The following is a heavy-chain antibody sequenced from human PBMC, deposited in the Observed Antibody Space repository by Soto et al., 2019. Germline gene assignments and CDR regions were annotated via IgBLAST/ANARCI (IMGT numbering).Heavy chain of an antibody. CDR3: AKDRPYYDYVWGSYRLHNWFDP. CDR1: GFTFSSYA. J-gene: IGHJ5*02. Sequence: GGSLRLSCAASGFTFSSYAMSWVRQAPGKGLEWVSAISGSGGSTYYADSVKGRFTISRDNSKNTLYLQMNSLRAEDTAVYYCAKDRPYYDYVWGSYRLHNWFDPWGQGTLVTVSS. D-gene: IGHD3-16*02. CDR2: ISGSGGST. V-gene: IGHV3-23*01.